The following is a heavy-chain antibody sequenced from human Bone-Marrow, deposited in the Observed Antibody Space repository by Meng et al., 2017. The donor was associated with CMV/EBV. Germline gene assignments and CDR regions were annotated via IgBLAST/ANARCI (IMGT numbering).Heavy chain of an antibody. CDR1: GGSFSGYY. CDR2: INHSGST. Sequence: SETLSLTCAVYGGSFSGYYWSWIRQPPGKGLEWIGEINHSGSTNYNPSLKSRVTISVGTSKNQFSLKLSSVTAADTAVYYCARERLGGAFDIWGQGTMVTVSS. CDR3: ARERLGGAFDI. J-gene: IGHJ3*02. D-gene: IGHD7-27*01. V-gene: IGHV4-34*01.